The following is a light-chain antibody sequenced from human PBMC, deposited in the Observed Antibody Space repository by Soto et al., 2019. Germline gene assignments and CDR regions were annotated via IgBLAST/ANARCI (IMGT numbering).Light chain of an antibody. CDR3: HQRSNWPLT. V-gene: IGKV3-11*01. J-gene: IGKJ4*01. CDR2: DTS. CDR1: QTISSY. Sequence: EIVLTQSPATLSLSPGERATLSCRASQTISSYLAWYQHKPGQAPRLLIYDTSNRATGIPARFSGSGSGTDFTLTISSLEPEDFAVYYCHQRSNWPLTFGGRTKVDNK.